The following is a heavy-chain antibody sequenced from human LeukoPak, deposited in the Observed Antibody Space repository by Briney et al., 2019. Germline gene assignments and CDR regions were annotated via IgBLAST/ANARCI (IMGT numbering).Heavy chain of an antibody. D-gene: IGHD3-10*01. CDR1: GGSISSSSYY. V-gene: IGHV4-39*07. Sequence: SETLSLTCTVSGGSISSSSYYWGWIRQPPGKGLEWIGSIYYSGSTYYNPSLKSRVTISVDTSKNQFSLKLSSVTAADTAVYYCARDILFPADTMVRGEAWGQGTLVTVSS. CDR3: ARDILFPADTMVRGEA. J-gene: IGHJ5*02. CDR2: IYYSGST.